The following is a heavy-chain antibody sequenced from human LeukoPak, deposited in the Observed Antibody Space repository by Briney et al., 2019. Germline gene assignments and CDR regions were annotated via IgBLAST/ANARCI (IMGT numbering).Heavy chain of an antibody. CDR1: GGSISSSSYY. Sequence: SETLSLTCTVSGGSISSSSYYWGWIRQPPGKGLEWIGSIYYSGSTYYNPSLKSRVTISVDTSKNQFSLKLSSVTAADTAVYYCARWAAADMRVSDYFDYWGQGTLVTVSS. CDR3: ARWAAADMRVSDYFDY. J-gene: IGHJ4*02. CDR2: IYYSGST. D-gene: IGHD6-13*01. V-gene: IGHV4-39*01.